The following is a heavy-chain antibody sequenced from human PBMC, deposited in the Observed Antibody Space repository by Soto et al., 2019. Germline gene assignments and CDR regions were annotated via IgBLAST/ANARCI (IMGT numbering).Heavy chain of an antibody. J-gene: IGHJ4*02. CDR2: INPNGYTS. CDR1: GYTFMDYY. D-gene: IGHD3-10*01. Sequence: QVQMVQSGSEVKKPGASVKVSCKASGYTFMDYYIHWVRQAPGQGLEWMGIINPNGYTSTLAQKFQSRLTVNGDTSTSTVFMDLDSLTSKDTAVYYCARDLHGAFTNMVHWGQGTLVTVSS. V-gene: IGHV1-46*01. CDR3: ARDLHGAFTNMVH.